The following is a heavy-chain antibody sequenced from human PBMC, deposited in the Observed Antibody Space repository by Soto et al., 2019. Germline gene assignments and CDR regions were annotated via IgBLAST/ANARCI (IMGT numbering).Heavy chain of an antibody. CDR1: GFTFSSYG. J-gene: IGHJ6*02. Sequence: PGGSLRLSCAASGFTFSSYGMHWVRQAPGKGLEWVAVISSDGTSRFYADSVKGRFTISRGNSKNTLYLQMNSLRAEDTAMYYCAKVRVKDYYYYAMDVWGQGTTVTVSS. D-gene: IGHD4-4*01. V-gene: IGHV3-30*18. CDR3: AKVRVKDYYYYAMDV. CDR2: ISSDGTSR.